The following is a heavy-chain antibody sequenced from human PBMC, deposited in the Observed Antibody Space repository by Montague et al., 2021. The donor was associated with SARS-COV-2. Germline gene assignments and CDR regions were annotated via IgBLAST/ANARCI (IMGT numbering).Heavy chain of an antibody. CDR2: INHSGGT. CDR1: GGSFSGYY. D-gene: IGHD5-18*01. J-gene: IGHJ4*02. Sequence: SETLSLTCVVYGGSFSGYYWSWIRQPPGQGLEWIEEINHSGGTNYNPSLKSRVTISVDTSKTQFSLRLNSVTAADTAVYYCARGGGYSYGALDYWGQGTLVTVSS. V-gene: IGHV4-34*01. CDR3: ARGGGYSYGALDY.